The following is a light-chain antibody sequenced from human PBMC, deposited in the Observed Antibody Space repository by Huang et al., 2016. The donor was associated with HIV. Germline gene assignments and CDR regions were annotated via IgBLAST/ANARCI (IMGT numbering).Light chain of an antibody. Sequence: EIVLTQSPGTLSLSPGERATLSCRDSQSIGSSYVAWYQQKPGQDPRLLIYGAANRAPGIPDRCSGSGSGTYFTLTISRLEPEDFAVYSCQQYDTSPTFGQGTKVEIK. CDR2: GAA. CDR3: QQYDTSPT. J-gene: IGKJ1*01. V-gene: IGKV3-20*01. CDR1: QSIGSSY.